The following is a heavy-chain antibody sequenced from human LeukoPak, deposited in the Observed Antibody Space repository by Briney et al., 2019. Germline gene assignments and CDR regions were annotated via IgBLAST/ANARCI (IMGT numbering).Heavy chain of an antibody. CDR1: GYTFTGFY. V-gene: IGHV1-2*02. D-gene: IGHD3-10*01. Sequence: ASVKVSCKASGYTFTGFYLHWVRQAPGQGLEWMGWISPNSGGTNYAQKFQGRVTMTRDTSISTAYMELSRLKSDDTAVYYCTSAGVSLWFEDLTDSFDIWGQGTMVTVSS. CDR3: TSAGVSLWFEDLTDSFDI. J-gene: IGHJ3*02. CDR2: ISPNSGGT.